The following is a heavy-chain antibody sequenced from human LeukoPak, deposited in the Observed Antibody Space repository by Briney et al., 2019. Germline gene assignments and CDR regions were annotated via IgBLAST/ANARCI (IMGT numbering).Heavy chain of an antibody. CDR1: GFTFSSYW. V-gene: IGHV3-7*01. J-gene: IGHJ6*03. Sequence: PGGSLRLSCAASGFTFSSYWMSWVRQAPGKGLDWVANIKQDGSEKYYVDSVKGRFTISRDNAKNSLYLQMNSLRAEDTAVYYCARRGYYDFWSGYYTGGGYYYYMDVWGKGTTVTVSS. D-gene: IGHD3-3*01. CDR2: IKQDGSEK. CDR3: ARRGYYDFWSGYYTGGGYYYYMDV.